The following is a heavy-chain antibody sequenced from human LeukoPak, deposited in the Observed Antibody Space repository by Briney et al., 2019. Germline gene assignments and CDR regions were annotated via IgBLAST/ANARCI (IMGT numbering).Heavy chain of an antibody. CDR1: KFTFSDYY. D-gene: IGHD3-10*01. CDR3: AKDRDIILMGHGMDV. CDR2: ISGNGATI. V-gene: IGHV3-11*01. J-gene: IGHJ6*02. Sequence: KPGGSLRLSCAASKFTFSDYYMSWIRQAPGQGLEWISYISGNGATIYYADSVKGRFTISRDNSKNTLYLQMNNLRTEDTAVYYCAKDRDIILMGHGMDVWGQGATVTVSS.